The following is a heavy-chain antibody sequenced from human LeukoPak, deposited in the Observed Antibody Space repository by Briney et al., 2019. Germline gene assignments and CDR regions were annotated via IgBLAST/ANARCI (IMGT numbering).Heavy chain of an antibody. Sequence: SETLSLTCAVYGGSFSGYYWSWIRQPPGKGLEWIGEINHSGSTNYNPSLKSRVTISVDTSKNQFSLKLSSVTAADTAVYYCARDKSSGYYDYYYYGMDVWGQGTTVTVSS. V-gene: IGHV4-34*01. CDR1: GGSFSGYY. J-gene: IGHJ6*02. CDR2: INHSGST. CDR3: ARDKSSGYYDYYYYGMDV. D-gene: IGHD3-22*01.